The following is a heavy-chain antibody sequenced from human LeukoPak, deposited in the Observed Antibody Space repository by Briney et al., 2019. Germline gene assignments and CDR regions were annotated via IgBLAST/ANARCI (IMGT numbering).Heavy chain of an antibody. V-gene: IGHV5-51*01. CDR3: ARRAPDYWYFDL. Sequence: GESLKISCKGSGYNFVTSWIGWVRQMPGKGLEWMGIIYPGDSDTRYSPSFQGQVTTSADKSISTAYLQWNSLKASDTAIYYCARRAPDYWYFDLWGRGTLVSVSS. CDR1: GYNFVTSW. J-gene: IGHJ2*01. CDR2: IYPGDSDT.